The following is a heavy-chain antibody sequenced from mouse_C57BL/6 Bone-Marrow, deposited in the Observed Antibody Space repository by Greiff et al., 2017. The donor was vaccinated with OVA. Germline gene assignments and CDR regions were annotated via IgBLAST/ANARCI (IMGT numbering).Heavy chain of an antibody. Sequence: QVQLQQSGPELVRPGASVKMSCKASGYTFTSYWLHWVKQRPGQGLEWIGMIDPYNSETRFNQKFKDKATLHVDKSSNTAYMQLSSRTSEDSAVYYCARFGNYGDWGQGTTLTVSS. CDR1: GYTFTSYW. V-gene: IGHV1S127*01. D-gene: IGHD2-1*01. CDR3: ARFGNYGD. CDR2: IDPYNSET. J-gene: IGHJ2*01.